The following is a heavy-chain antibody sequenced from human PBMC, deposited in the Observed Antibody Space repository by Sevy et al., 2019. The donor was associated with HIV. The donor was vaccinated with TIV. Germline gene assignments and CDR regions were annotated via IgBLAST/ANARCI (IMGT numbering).Heavy chain of an antibody. V-gene: IGHV4-38-2*01. CDR3: ASYSGWELLWDY. CDR2: IYHSGST. CDR1: GYSISSGYY. D-gene: IGHD1-26*01. J-gene: IGHJ4*02. Sequence: SETLSLTCAVSGYSISSGYYWGWIRQPPGKGLEWIESIYHSGSTYYNPSLKSRVTISVDTSKNQFSLKLSSLTAADTAVYYCASYSGWELLWDYWGQGTLVTVSS.